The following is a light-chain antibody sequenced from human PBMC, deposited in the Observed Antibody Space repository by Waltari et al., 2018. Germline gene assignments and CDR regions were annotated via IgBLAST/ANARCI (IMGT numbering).Light chain of an antibody. CDR1: QGIRSG. V-gene: IGKV1-13*02. CDR3: QQCLTYPQA. Sequence: AIQLTQSPSSLSASIGARVPIICRARQGIRSGLAWYQPKPGQPPKLLIYDASTLDSGVPSRFSGSGSGTDFTLTISSLQPEDFATYYCQQCLTYPQAFGQGTRLEIK. CDR2: DAS. J-gene: IGKJ5*01.